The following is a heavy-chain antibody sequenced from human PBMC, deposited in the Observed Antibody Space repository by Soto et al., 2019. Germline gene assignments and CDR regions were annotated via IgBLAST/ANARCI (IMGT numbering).Heavy chain of an antibody. CDR2: IYHTGSS. Sequence: QVQLQESGPGLVMPSQTLSLTCTVSGVSISSGTYYWSWLRQPPGKGLEWIGYIYHTGSSQSNPSLKSRVAISIDTSKNQFTLELRSVTAADTAVYYCARYLLDTTVDYYFDYWGPGRLVTVSS. D-gene: IGHD3-3*01. CDR3: ARYLLDTTVDYYFDY. CDR1: GVSISSGTYY. V-gene: IGHV4-30-4*01. J-gene: IGHJ4*02.